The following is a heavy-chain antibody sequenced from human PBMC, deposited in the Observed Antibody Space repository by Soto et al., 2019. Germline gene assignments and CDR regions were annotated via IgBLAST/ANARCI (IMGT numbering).Heavy chain of an antibody. D-gene: IGHD3-10*01. V-gene: IGHV1-69*01. J-gene: IGHJ4*02. CDR2: ISPMFGAA. Sequence: QVQLVQAGAEMKKPGSSVKVSCQSSGGTFNTYAMNWVRQAPGQGPEWMGDISPMFGAANYAPTCQGRVTITAEGSTGTSYMQLSSLTSEDTALYFCAREVQVHTPAFVYWGQGTLVTVSS. CDR3: AREVQVHTPAFVY. CDR1: GGTFNTYA.